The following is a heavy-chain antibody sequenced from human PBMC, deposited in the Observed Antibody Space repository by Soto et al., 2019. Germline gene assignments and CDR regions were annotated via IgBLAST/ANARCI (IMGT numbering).Heavy chain of an antibody. D-gene: IGHD3-3*01. CDR3: ATTSNLRYYDFWSGPLDY. V-gene: IGHV1-69*06. J-gene: IGHJ4*02. Sequence: SVKVSCKASGGTFSSYAISWVRQAPGQGLEWMGGIIPIFGTANYAQKFQGRVTITADKSTSTAYMELSSLRSEDTAVYYCATTSNLRYYDFWSGPLDYWGQGTLVTVSS. CDR1: GGTFSSYA. CDR2: IIPIFGTA.